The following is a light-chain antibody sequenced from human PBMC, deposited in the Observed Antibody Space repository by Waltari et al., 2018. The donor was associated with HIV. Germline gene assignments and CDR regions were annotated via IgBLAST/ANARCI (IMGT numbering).Light chain of an antibody. Sequence: QSALTQPASVSGSPGQSITISCTGTSSDVGGYNYVSWYQQHPGQAPQLMIYEVINRPPGVSNRFSGCKSGNAASLTISGLQAEDEDDYYCNSYTISSTLGVFGGGTKLTVL. CDR2: EVI. CDR1: SSDVGGYNY. J-gene: IGLJ3*02. CDR3: NSYTISSTLGV. V-gene: IGLV2-14*01.